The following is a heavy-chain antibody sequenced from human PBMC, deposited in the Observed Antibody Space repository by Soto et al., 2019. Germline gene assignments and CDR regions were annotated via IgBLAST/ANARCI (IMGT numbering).Heavy chain of an antibody. J-gene: IGHJ5*01. V-gene: IGHV3-33*01. CDR3: ARGLGGYGPGSYYWFGP. Sequence: QVQLVESGGGVVQPGRSLRLSCAASGFTFSSYGMHWVRQAPGKGLEWVAVIWYDGSNKYYADSVKGRFTISRDNSKNTLYLQMNSLRAEDTAVYYCARGLGGYGPGSYYWFGPLGQGTLVTVSS. CDR2: IWYDGSNK. CDR1: GFTFSSYG. D-gene: IGHD3-10*01.